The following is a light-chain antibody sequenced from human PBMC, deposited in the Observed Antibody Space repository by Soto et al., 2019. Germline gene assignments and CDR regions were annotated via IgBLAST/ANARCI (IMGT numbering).Light chain of an antibody. J-gene: IGKJ2*01. Sequence: EIVMTQSPATLSVSPGERATLSCRASQRVSSNLAWYQQKPGQAPRLLIYGASTRATGIPARFSGSGSETDMTLTISSLQSEDFAVYYWQQYNNWAPYTFGQGTKLEIK. CDR3: QQYNNWAPYT. V-gene: IGKV3-15*01. CDR1: QRVSSN. CDR2: GAS.